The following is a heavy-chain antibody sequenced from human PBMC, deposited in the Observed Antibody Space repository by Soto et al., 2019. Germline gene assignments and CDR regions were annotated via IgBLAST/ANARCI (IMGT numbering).Heavy chain of an antibody. J-gene: IGHJ4*02. CDR1: GFTFSSYS. D-gene: IGHD2-2*03. Sequence: GGSLRLSCAASGFTFSSYSMNWVRQAPGKGLEWVSSIGSSSYIYYADSVKGRFTISRDNPKNSLYLQMNSLRAEDTAVYHCARDGYCSSTSCAYYFDYWGQGILVTVSS. CDR2: IGSSSYI. CDR3: ARDGYCSSTSCAYYFDY. V-gene: IGHV3-21*01.